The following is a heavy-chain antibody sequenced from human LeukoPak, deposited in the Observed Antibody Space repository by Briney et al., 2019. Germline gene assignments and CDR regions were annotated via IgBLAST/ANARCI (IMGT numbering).Heavy chain of an antibody. Sequence: PGGSLRLSCAASGFTFSSYAMSWVRQAPGKGLEWVSAISGSGGSTYYADSVKGRFTISRDNSKNTLYLQMSSLRAEDTAVYYCAKWYYYDSSGSEVDYWGQGTLVTVSS. CDR3: AKWYYYDSSGSEVDY. CDR1: GFTFSSYA. CDR2: ISGSGGST. V-gene: IGHV3-23*01. J-gene: IGHJ4*02. D-gene: IGHD3-22*01.